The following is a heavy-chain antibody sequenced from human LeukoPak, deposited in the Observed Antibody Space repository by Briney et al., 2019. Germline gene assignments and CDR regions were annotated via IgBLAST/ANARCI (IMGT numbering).Heavy chain of an antibody. CDR1: GGTFSSYG. D-gene: IGHD6-13*01. CDR2: IRYDGSNK. J-gene: IGHJ4*02. V-gene: IGHV3-30*02. Sequence: SCKASGGTFSSYGMHWVRQAPGKGLEWVAFIRYDGSNKYYADSVKGRFTISRDNSKNTLYLQMSSLRAEDTAVYYCAKSLPGIAAAGRVLDYWGQGTLVTVSS. CDR3: AKSLPGIAAAGRVLDY.